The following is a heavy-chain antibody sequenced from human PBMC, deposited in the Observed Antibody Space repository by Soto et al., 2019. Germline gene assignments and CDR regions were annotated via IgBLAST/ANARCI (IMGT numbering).Heavy chain of an antibody. CDR1: GYTFTNYG. CDR2: ISPYNGNT. Sequence: QVQLVQSGAEGKKPGASVKVSCKTSGYTFTNYGITWVRQAPGQGLEWMGWISPYNGNTNYAQKVQGRVSMTTDTSTSTAYMELRSLRSEATAVHYCARGGVYCSAGSCPYNWFDPWGQGTLVTVSS. V-gene: IGHV1-18*01. CDR3: ARGGVYCSAGSCPYNWFDP. J-gene: IGHJ5*02. D-gene: IGHD2-15*01.